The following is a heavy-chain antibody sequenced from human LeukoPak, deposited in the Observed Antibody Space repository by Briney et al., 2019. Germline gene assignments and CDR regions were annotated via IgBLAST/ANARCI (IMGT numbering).Heavy chain of an antibody. CDR2: IKSKTDGGTT. Sequence: GGSLRLSCAASGFSVTSYPMNWVRQAPGKGLEWVGRIKSKTDGGTTDYAAPVKGRFTISRDDSKNTLYLQMNSLKTEDTAVYYCLLIYDILTGYYRDDAFDIWGQGTMVTVSS. V-gene: IGHV3-15*01. D-gene: IGHD3-9*01. CDR3: LLIYDILTGYYRDDAFDI. CDR1: GFSVTSYP. J-gene: IGHJ3*02.